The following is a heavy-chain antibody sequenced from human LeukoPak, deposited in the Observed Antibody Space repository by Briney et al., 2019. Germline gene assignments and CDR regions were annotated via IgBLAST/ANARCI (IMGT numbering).Heavy chain of an antibody. D-gene: IGHD3-16*01. CDR2: ISSSSSYI. CDR1: GFTFSSYS. J-gene: IGHJ4*02. CDR3: ARDALGALGY. V-gene: IGHV3-21*01. Sequence: GGSLRLSCAASGFTFSSYSMNWVRQAPGKGLEWVSSISSSSSYIYYADSVKGRFTISRVNAKNSLYLQMNSLRAEDTAVYYCARDALGALGYWGQGTLVTVSP.